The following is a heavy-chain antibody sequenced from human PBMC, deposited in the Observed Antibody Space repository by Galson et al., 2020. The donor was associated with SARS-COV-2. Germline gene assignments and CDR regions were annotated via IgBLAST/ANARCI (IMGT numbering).Heavy chain of an antibody. Sequence: GGSLRLSCAASGFTFSSYGMHWVRQAPGKGLEWVAVIWYDGSNKYYADSVKGRFTISRDNSKNTLYLQMNSLKAEDTAVYYCAGDSTYYYDSSGRKDYYYYGMDVWGQGTTVTVSS. V-gene: IGHV3-33*01. CDR3: AGDSTYYYDSSGRKDYYYYGMDV. CDR2: IWYDGSNK. CDR1: GFTFSSYG. J-gene: IGHJ6*02. D-gene: IGHD3-22*01.